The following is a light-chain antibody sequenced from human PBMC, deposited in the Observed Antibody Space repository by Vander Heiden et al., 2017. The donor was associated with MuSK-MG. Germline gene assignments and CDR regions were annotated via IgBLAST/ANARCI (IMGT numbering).Light chain of an antibody. CDR3: QQYDNLPFT. CDR2: DAS. CDR1: QDISNY. J-gene: IGKJ4*01. Sequence: DIQMTQSPSSLSASVGDRVTITCQASQDISNYLNWYQQKPGKAPKLLIYDASNLETGVPSRFSGSGSVTDFTFTISSLQPEDIATYYCQQYDNLPFTFGGGTKVEIK. V-gene: IGKV1-33*01.